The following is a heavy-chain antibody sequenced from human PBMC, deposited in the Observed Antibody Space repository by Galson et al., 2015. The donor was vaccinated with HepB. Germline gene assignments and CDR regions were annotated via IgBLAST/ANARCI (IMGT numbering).Heavy chain of an antibody. J-gene: IGHJ4*02. Sequence: SLRLSCAASGFTFSGSDVHWVRQASGNGLEWVGHIRGKPNNYATAYAASVKGRFTISRDDSETTASLQMSTLRTEDTAVYYCFGEGGYWGQGTLVTVSS. CDR3: FGEGGY. V-gene: IGHV3-73*01. CDR1: GFTFSGSD. CDR2: IRGKPNNYAT. D-gene: IGHD3-3*01.